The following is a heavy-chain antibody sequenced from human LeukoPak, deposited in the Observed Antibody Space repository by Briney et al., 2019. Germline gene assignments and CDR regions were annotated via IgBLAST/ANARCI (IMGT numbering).Heavy chain of an antibody. Sequence: GASVTLSCQAFGYTFTSNYMHWVRQAPGQGPEWMGVISPSGGSTTYAQKFQGRVTMTRDMSTSTDYMELSSLRSEDTAVYYCARDTAAAGMSFDLWGRGTLVTVSS. D-gene: IGHD6-13*01. V-gene: IGHV1-46*01. CDR2: ISPSGGST. CDR1: GYTFTSNY. J-gene: IGHJ2*01. CDR3: ARDTAAAGMSFDL.